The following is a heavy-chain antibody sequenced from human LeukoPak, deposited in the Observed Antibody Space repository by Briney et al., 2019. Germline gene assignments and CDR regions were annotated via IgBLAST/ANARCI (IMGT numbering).Heavy chain of an antibody. CDR3: ARGSHMFAIFGVVLFDY. Sequence: ASVKVSCKASGYTFTGYYMHWVRQAPGQGLEWMGWINPNSGGTNYAQKFQGRVTMTRDTSISTAYMELSRLRSDDTAVYYCARGSHMFAIFGVVLFDYWGQGTLVTVSS. J-gene: IGHJ4*02. V-gene: IGHV1-2*02. CDR2: INPNSGGT. CDR1: GYTFTGYY. D-gene: IGHD3-3*01.